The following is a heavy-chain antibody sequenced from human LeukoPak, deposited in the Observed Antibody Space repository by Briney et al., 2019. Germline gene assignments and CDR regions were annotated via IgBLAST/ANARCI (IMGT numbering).Heavy chain of an antibody. Sequence: GASVKVSCKASGYTFTGQYIHWVRQAPGQGPEWMGWINPNSGGTNYAQRFQGRVTMTRDTSITMLYMEMSSLTPDDTAVYYCARAGYCSDGKCYTFDYWGQGTLVTVSS. CDR2: INPNSGGT. CDR1: GYTFTGQY. J-gene: IGHJ4*02. CDR3: ARAGYCSDGKCYTFDY. V-gene: IGHV1-2*02. D-gene: IGHD2-15*01.